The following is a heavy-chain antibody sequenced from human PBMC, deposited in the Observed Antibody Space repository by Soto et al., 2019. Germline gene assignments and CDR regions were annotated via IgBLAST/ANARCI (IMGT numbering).Heavy chain of an antibody. D-gene: IGHD4-4*01. CDR3: ARDQRSPLMTTVTTYRWFDP. CDR1: GGTFSSYA. Sequence: ASVKVSCKASGGTFSSYAISWVRQAPGQGLEWMGGIIPIFGTANYAQKFQGRVTITADESTSTAYMELSSLRSEDTAVYYCARDQRSPLMTTVTTYRWFDPWGQGTLVTVSS. V-gene: IGHV1-69*13. J-gene: IGHJ5*02. CDR2: IIPIFGTA.